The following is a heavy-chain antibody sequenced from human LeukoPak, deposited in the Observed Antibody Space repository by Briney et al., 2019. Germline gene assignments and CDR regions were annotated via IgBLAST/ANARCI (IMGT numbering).Heavy chain of an antibody. CDR2: ISGSGGST. V-gene: IGHV3-23*01. D-gene: IGHD3-10*01. CDR1: GFTFSSYA. J-gene: IGHJ4*02. CDR3: AKGRTDLLWFGELPSTQFDY. Sequence: GGSLRLSCAASGFTFSSYAMSWVRQAPGKGLEWVSAISGSGGSTYYADSVKGRFTISRDNSKNPLYLQMNSLRAEDTAVYYCAKGRTDLLWFGELPSTQFDYWGQGTLVTVSS.